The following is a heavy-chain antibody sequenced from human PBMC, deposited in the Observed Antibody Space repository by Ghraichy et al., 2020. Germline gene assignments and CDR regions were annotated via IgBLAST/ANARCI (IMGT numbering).Heavy chain of an antibody. V-gene: IGHV4-4*07. CDR2: IHASGST. J-gene: IGHJ4*02. CDR3: ARAALETPIEY. CDR1: GGSISDYY. Sequence: SETLSLTCTVSGGSISDYYWSWIRQPAGKGLEWIGRIHASGSTKDNPSLRSRVTMSVDTSKNQSSLNLNSVTATDTAVYYCARAALETPIEYWGQGVLATVSS. D-gene: IGHD1-1*01.